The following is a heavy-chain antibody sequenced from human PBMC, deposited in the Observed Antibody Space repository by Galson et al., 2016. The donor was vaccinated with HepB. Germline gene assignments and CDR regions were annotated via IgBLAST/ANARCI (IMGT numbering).Heavy chain of an antibody. V-gene: IGHV3-7*03. CDR3: SRDLLNLASPDY. CDR1: GFTFSSYW. D-gene: IGHD3-3*02. CDR2: IKQDGSEK. J-gene: IGHJ4*02. Sequence: SLRLSCAAPGFTFSSYWMSWVRQAPGKGLEWVANIKQDGSEKYYVDSVKGRFTISRDNAKNSLYLQMNSLRAEDTAVYYCSRDLLNLASPDYWGQGTLVTVSS.